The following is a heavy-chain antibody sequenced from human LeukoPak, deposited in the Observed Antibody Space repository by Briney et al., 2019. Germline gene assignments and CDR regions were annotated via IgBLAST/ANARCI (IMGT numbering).Heavy chain of an antibody. J-gene: IGHJ4*02. Sequence: PGGSLRLSCAASGFTFSSYAMSWVRQAPGKGLEWVSAISGSGGSTYYADSAKGRFTISRDNSKNTLYLQMNSLRAEDTAVYYCAKTGTPWYYFDYWGQGILVTVSS. CDR1: GFTFSSYA. V-gene: IGHV3-23*01. CDR3: AKTGTPWYYFDY. D-gene: IGHD6-13*01. CDR2: ISGSGGST.